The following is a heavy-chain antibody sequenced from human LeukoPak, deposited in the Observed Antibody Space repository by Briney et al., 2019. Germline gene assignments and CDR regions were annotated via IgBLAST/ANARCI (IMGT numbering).Heavy chain of an antibody. J-gene: IGHJ6*03. CDR2: ISGSGGST. CDR1: GFTFSSYG. V-gene: IGHV3-23*01. CDR3: AKDHNDVATIEYYYYYYMDV. Sequence: PGGSLRLSCAASGFTFSSYGMSWVRQAPGKGLEWVSAISGSGGSTYYADSVKGRFTISRDNSKNTLYLQMNSLRAEDTAVYYCAKDHNDVATIEYYYYYYMDVWGKGTTVTVSS. D-gene: IGHD5-12*01.